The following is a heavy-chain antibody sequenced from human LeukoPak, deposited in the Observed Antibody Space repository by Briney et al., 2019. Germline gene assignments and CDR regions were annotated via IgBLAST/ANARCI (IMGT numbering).Heavy chain of an antibody. Sequence: GGSLRLSCAASGLTLSNYWMHWVRKAPGKGLEWVSRMNSDGSGTSYADSVKGRFTISRDNAKNTLYLQMNSLRAEDTGVYYCARETTVSGEWYFDLWGRGTLVTVAS. CDR2: MNSDGSGT. CDR1: GLTLSNYW. CDR3: ARETTVSGEWYFDL. J-gene: IGHJ2*01. V-gene: IGHV3-74*01. D-gene: IGHD4-17*01.